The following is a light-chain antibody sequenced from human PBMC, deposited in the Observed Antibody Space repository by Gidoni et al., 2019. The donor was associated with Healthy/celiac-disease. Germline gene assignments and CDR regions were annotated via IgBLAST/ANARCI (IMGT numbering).Light chain of an antibody. Sequence: QSALTPPASVSGSPGQSITISCTGTRSDVGSYNLVSWYQQHPGKAPKLMIYKGSKRPSGVSNRFSGSKSGNTASLTISGLQAEDEADYYCCSYAGSSTSVFGGGTKLTVL. CDR3: CSYAGSSTSV. CDR1: RSDVGSYNL. CDR2: KGS. V-gene: IGLV2-23*01. J-gene: IGLJ3*02.